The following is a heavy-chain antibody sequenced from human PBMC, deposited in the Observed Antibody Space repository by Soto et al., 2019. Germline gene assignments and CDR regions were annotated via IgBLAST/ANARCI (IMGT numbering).Heavy chain of an antibody. CDR2: ISTYNENM. V-gene: IGHV1-18*04. CDR1: GSTFTSNG. D-gene: IGHD5-18*01. CDR3: AYVGGYSTGHYFFDF. Sequence: ASVKVSCKVSGSTFTSNGIGWVRQAPGQGLEWMGWISTYNENMDTAPQLQGRLTMTTDTSTKTAYMELTNLKLDDTALYYCAYVGGYSTGHYFFDFWGKGPLVIVPS. J-gene: IGHJ4*02.